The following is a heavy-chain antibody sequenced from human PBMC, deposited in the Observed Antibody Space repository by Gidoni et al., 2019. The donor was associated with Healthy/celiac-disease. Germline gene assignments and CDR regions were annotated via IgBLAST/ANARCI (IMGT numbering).Heavy chain of an antibody. CDR1: GSTFTSYG. CDR2: ISAYNGNT. D-gene: IGHD4-17*01. Sequence: QVQLVQSGAEVQKPGASVKVSCKASGSTFTSYGISWVRQAPGQGLEGMGWISAYNGNTNYAKKLQGRVTMTTDTSTSTADMELRSLRSDDTAVDYCAREGDYGDYELTPELYYYYGMDVWGQGTTVTVSS. J-gene: IGHJ6*02. V-gene: IGHV1-18*01. CDR3: AREGDYGDYELTPELYYYYGMDV.